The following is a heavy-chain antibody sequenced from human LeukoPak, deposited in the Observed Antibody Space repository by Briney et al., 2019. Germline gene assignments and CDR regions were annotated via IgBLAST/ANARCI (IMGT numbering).Heavy chain of an antibody. CDR2: ISSSSSYI. J-gene: IGHJ4*02. CDR1: GFTFSSYS. Sequence: GGSLRLSCAASGFTFSSYSMNWVRQAPGKGLEWVSSISSSSSYIYYADSVKGRFTISRDNAKNSLYLQMNSLRAEDTAVYYCARGGGSSSWYLSDYWGRGTLVTVSS. CDR3: ARGGGSSSWYLSDY. V-gene: IGHV3-21*01. D-gene: IGHD6-13*01.